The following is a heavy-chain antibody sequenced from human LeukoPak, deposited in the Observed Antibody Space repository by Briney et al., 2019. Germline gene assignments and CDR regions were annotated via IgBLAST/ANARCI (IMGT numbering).Heavy chain of an antibody. V-gene: IGHV3-74*01. CDR3: ARAKPADFDL. CDR2: VKEDGRET. J-gene: IGHJ2*01. Sequence: GGSLRLSCVGSGFTFNTYWIHWVRQAPGKGLVWVSRVKEDGRETNYADSVKGRFTLSRDNAKSTVYLQMNNLRAEDTAVYHCARAKPADFDLWGRGTLVTVSS. CDR1: GFTFNTYW.